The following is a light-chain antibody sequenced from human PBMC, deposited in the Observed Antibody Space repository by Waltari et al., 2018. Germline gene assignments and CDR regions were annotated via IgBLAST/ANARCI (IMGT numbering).Light chain of an antibody. Sequence: EIVMTQSPATLSVSLGERATLSCRASQSVSSNLAWYQQKPGQAPRLLIYGASTRATGIPARFSGSGSGTEFTFTISSLQSEDFAVYYCQQYNNWPMYTFGQGTKLEIK. V-gene: IGKV3-15*01. CDR1: QSVSSN. CDR2: GAS. CDR3: QQYNNWPMYT. J-gene: IGKJ2*01.